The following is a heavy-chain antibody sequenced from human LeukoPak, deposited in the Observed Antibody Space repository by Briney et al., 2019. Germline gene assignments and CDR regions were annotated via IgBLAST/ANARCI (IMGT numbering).Heavy chain of an antibody. D-gene: IGHD6-13*01. CDR3: ARRSPQRGSSWRDVRAFDI. J-gene: IGHJ3*02. CDR1: GGSISSGGYS. Sequence: SQTLSLTCAVSGGSISSGGYSWSWIRQPPGKGLEWIGYIYHSGSTYYNPSLKSRVTISVDTSKNQFSLKLSSVTAADTAVYYCARRSPQRGSSWRDVRAFDIWGQGTMVTVSS. V-gene: IGHV4-30-2*01. CDR2: IYHSGST.